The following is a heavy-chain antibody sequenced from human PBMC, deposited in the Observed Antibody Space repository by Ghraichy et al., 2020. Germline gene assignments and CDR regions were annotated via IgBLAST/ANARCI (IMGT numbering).Heavy chain of an antibody. D-gene: IGHD2/OR15-2a*01. CDR2: IRIKADGGTT. V-gene: IGHV3-15*01. CDR1: GFTFSNAW. J-gene: IGHJ5*02. Sequence: GGSLRLSCAASGFTFSNAWMSWVRQAPGKGLEWLGRIRIKADGGTTDYAAPVKGRFFFSRDDSKDTLYLQMNSLKTEDTAVYYCTTLGLSDTWGQGTLVTVSS. CDR3: TTLGLSDT.